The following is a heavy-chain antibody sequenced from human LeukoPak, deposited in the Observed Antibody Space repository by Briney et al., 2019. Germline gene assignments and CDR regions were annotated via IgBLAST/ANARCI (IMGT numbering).Heavy chain of an antibody. CDR1: GGSISSSSYY. V-gene: IGHV4-39*07. J-gene: IGHJ3*02. D-gene: IGHD3-22*01. Sequence: SETLSLTCTVSGGSISSSSYYWGWIRQPPGKGLEWIGSIYYSGSTYYNPSLKSRVTISVDTSKNQFSLKLSSVTAADTAVYYCARFTYYYDSSGYVGDAFDIWGQGTMLTVSS. CDR2: IYYSGST. CDR3: ARFTYYYDSSGYVGDAFDI.